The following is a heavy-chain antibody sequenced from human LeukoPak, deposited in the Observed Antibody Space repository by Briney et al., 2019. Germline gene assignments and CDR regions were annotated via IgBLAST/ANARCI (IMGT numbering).Heavy chain of an antibody. CDR2: ISSSSSYI. CDR1: GFTFSSYS. Sequence: PGGSLRLSCAASGFTFSSYSMNWVRQAPGKGPEWVSSISSSSSYIYYADSVKGRFTISRDNAKNSLYLQMNSLRAEDTAVYCCARDVSYDSSGFYTDAFDIWGQGTMVTVSS. V-gene: IGHV3-21*01. D-gene: IGHD3-22*01. J-gene: IGHJ3*02. CDR3: ARDVSYDSSGFYTDAFDI.